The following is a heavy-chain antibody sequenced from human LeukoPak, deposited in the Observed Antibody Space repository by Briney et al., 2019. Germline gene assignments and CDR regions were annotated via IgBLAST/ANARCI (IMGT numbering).Heavy chain of an antibody. V-gene: IGHV1-18*01. D-gene: IGHD1-26*01. J-gene: IGHJ6*03. CDR2: ISAYNGNT. CDR3: ARWEIVGATDVYYYYYMDV. Sequence: ASVKVSCKASGYTFTSYAMNWVRQAPGQGLEWMGWISAYNGNTNYAQKLQGRVTMTTDTSTSTAYMELRSLRSDDTAVYYCARWEIVGATDVYYYYYMDVWGKGTTVTVSS. CDR1: GYTFTSYA.